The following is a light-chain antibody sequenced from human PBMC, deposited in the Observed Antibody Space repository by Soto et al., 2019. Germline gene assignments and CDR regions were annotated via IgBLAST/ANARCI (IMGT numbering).Light chain of an antibody. CDR1: SSDVGGYNY. J-gene: IGLJ1*01. CDR2: EVS. Sequence: SALTQPASVSGSPGQSITISCTGTSSDVGGYNYVSWYPQHPGEDTKLMSYEVSNRPSGVSNRFSGSKTGNAAYLTISGLKAEEEAEYYFSSDTTSSTRYVFXTGTKPTV. CDR3: SSDTTSSTRYV. V-gene: IGLV2-14*01.